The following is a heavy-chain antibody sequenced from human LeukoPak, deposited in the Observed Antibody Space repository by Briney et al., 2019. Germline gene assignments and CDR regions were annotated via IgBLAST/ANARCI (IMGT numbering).Heavy chain of an antibody. CDR2: ISSSSSYI. CDR3: ARGEESGGSCVDY. J-gene: IGHJ4*02. V-gene: IGHV3-21*01. CDR1: GFTFSSYS. D-gene: IGHD2-15*01. Sequence: GGSLRLSCAASGFTFSSYSMNWVRQAPGKGLEWVSSISSSSSYIYYADSVKGRLTISRDNAKNSLYLQMNSLRAEDTAVYYCARGEESGGSCVDYWGQGTLVTVPS.